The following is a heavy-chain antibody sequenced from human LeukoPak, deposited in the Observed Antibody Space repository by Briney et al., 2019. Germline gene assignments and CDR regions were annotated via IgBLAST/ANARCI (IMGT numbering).Heavy chain of an antibody. D-gene: IGHD3-10*01. CDR1: GYTFTSYD. V-gene: IGHV1-8*01. CDR3: ARGYYGSGRVDY. CDR2: MNPNSGNT. J-gene: IGHJ4*02. Sequence: ASVKVSCKASGYTFTSYDINWVRQATGQGLEWMGWMNPNSGNTGYAQKFQGRVTMTKNTSISTAYMELSSLRSEDTAVYYCARGYYGSGRVDYWGQGTLVTVSS.